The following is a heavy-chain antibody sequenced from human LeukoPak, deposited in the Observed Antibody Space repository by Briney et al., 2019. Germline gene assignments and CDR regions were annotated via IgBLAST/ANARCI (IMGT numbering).Heavy chain of an antibody. J-gene: IGHJ5*02. Sequence: ASVNVSCKASGYTFTGYYMNWVRQAPGQGLDWMGRIHPNSGDTNYAQKFQGRVTMTRDTSISTAYLELSRLRSDDTAVYYCARDEDVGDCTTTSCGWFDPWGQGTLVSVSS. D-gene: IGHD2-2*01. CDR1: GYTFTGYY. CDR2: IHPNSGDT. V-gene: IGHV1-2*06. CDR3: ARDEDVGDCTTTSCGWFDP.